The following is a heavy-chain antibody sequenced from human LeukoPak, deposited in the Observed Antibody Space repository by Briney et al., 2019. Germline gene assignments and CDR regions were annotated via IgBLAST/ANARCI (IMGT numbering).Heavy chain of an antibody. D-gene: IGHD3-10*01. J-gene: IGHJ5*02. CDR3: ARDIAKSAIGITMVRGVRRWFDP. V-gene: IGHV4-39*07. Sequence: SETLSLTCTVSGGSISSSSYYWGWIRQPPGKGLEWIGSIYYSGSTNYNPSLKSRFTMSVDTSKNQFSLKLSSVTAADTAVYYYARDIAKSAIGITMVRGVRRWFDPWGQGTLVTVSS. CDR2: IYYSGST. CDR1: GGSISSSSYY.